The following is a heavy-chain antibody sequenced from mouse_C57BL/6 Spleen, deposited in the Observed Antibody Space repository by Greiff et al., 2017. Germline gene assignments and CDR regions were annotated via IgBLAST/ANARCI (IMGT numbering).Heavy chain of an antibody. Sequence: VQRVESGPGLVAPSQRLSIPCTVSGFSLTSYGVDWVRQPPGKGLEWLGVRWGGGSTNYNSALMSRLSISKDNSKSQVFLKMNSLQTDDTAMYYCAQGYDGYPFAYWGQGTLVTVSA. V-gene: IGHV2-9*01. CDR3: AQGYDGYPFAY. CDR1: GFSLTSYG. J-gene: IGHJ3*01. D-gene: IGHD2-3*01. CDR2: RWGGGST.